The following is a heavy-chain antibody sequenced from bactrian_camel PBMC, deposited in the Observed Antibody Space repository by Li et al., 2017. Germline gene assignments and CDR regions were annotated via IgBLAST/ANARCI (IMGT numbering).Heavy chain of an antibody. CDR2: ADDDGTT. Sequence: QLVESGGGSVQAGGSLRLSCTARGYTLSRYCMAWFRLAPGKVREGIAAADDDGTTVYADSMKGRFTISQDATNGTIYLTMNNLQPEDSAKYYCAAAYPYDKTHTVIPIGTRRPGFGVWGQGTQVTVS. J-gene: IGHJ4*01. V-gene: IGHV3S26*01. CDR1: GYTLSRYC. D-gene: IGHD1*01. CDR3: AAAYPYDKTHTVIPIGTRRPGFGV.